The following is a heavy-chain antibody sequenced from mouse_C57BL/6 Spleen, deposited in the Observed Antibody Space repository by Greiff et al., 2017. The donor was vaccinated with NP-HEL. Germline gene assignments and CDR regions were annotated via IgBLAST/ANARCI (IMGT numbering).Heavy chain of an antibody. D-gene: IGHD1-1*01. Sequence: VQRVESGAELVRPGASVKLSCKASGYTFTDYYINWVKQRPGQGLEWIARIYPGSGNTYYNEKFKGKATLTAEKSSSTAYMQLSSLTSEDSAVYFCARSRDAYGNWFAYWGQGTLVTVSA. CDR2: IYPGSGNT. CDR3: ARSRDAYGNWFAY. J-gene: IGHJ3*01. CDR1: GYTFTDYY. V-gene: IGHV1-76*01.